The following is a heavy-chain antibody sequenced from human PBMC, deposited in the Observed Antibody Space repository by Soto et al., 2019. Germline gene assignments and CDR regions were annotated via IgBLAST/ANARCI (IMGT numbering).Heavy chain of an antibody. J-gene: IGHJ4*02. D-gene: IGHD3-10*01. V-gene: IGHV4-34*01. CDR1: GGSFSGYY. CDR2: INHSGRT. CDR3: ARGSITMVRGVLRN. Sequence: QVQLQQWGAGLLKPSETLSLTCAVYGGSFSGYYWSWIRQPPGKGLEWIGEINHSGRTNYNPSLKSRVTISVDTSKTQFSLKLRSVPAADTAVYYCARGSITMVRGVLRNWGQGTMVTVSS.